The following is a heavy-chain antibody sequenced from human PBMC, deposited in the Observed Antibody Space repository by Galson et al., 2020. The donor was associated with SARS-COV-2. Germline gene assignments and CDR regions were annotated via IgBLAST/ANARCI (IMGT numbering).Heavy chain of an antibody. CDR1: GFTFSDAW. V-gene: IGHV3-15*01. J-gene: IGHJ5*02. Sequence: GGSLRLSCAASGFTFSDAWMTWVRQAPGKAMEWVGRIKSKADGGTTEYATPVKGRFTVSRDDSRNTLYLQMHSLKTEDTAMYYCTTDSFTIFAVVTNPWGQGTLVTVSS. CDR3: TTDSFTIFAVVTNP. D-gene: IGHD3-3*01. CDR2: IKSKADGGTT.